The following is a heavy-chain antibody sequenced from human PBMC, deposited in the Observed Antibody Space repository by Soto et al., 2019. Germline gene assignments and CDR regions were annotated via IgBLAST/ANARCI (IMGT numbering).Heavy chain of an antibody. V-gene: IGHV3-74*01. CDR2: INTDGSST. J-gene: IGHJ4*02. D-gene: IGHD2-8*02. CDR3: ARFSVGVVSTTTDKF. CDR1: GFTFSSYW. Sequence: EMQLVQSGGGLVQPGGSLRLSCAASGFTFSSYWMHWVRQPPGKGLVWVSRINTDGSSTSYADSVKGRFTISRDNAKNTLYLQMNSLGAEDTAVYYCARFSVGVVSTTTDKFCGQGTLVTVSS.